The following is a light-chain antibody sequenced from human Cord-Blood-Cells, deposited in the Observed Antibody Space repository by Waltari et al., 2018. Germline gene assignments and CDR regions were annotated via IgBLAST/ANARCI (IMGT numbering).Light chain of an antibody. V-gene: IGKV4-1*01. CDR1: QSVLYSSNNQNY. CDR2: WAS. J-gene: IGKJ1*01. Sequence: DIVMTQYPDSLAVSLGERATINCKSSQSVLYSSNNQNYLAWYQQKPGQPPKLLIYWASTRESGVPDRFSGSGSGTDFTLTISSLQAEDVAVYYCQQYYSTPPAFGQGTKVEIK. CDR3: QQYYSTPPA.